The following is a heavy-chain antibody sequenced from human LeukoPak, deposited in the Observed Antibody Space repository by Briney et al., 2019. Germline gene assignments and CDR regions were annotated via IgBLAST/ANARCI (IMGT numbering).Heavy chain of an antibody. D-gene: IGHD3-3*01. CDR3: ARVITIFGVVILMYFDY. CDR2: IYYSGST. Sequence: SETLSLTCTVSGGSMSSSSYYWGWIRQPPGKGLEWIGSIYYSGSTYYNPSLKSRVTISVDTSKNQFSLKLSSVTAADTAVYYCARVITIFGVVILMYFDYWGQGTLVTVSS. V-gene: IGHV4-39*01. J-gene: IGHJ4*02. CDR1: GGSMSSSSYY.